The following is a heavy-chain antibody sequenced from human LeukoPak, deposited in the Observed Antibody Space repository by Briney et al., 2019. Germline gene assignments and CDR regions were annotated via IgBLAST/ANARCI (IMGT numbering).Heavy chain of an antibody. CDR2: ISGSGGST. CDR1: GFTFSSYA. CDR3: ARDPYSGTYGDTYYYYMDV. J-gene: IGHJ6*03. V-gene: IGHV3-23*01. Sequence: GGSLRLSCAASGFTFSSYAMSWVRQAPGKGLGWVSAISGSGGSTYYADSVKGRFTISRDNSKNTLYLQMNGLRAEDTAVYYCARDPYSGTYGDTYYYYMDVWGKGTTVTISS. D-gene: IGHD1-26*01.